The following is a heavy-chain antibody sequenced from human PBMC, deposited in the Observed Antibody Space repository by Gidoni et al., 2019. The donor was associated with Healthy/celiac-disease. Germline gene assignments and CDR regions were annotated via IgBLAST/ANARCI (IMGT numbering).Heavy chain of an antibody. CDR1: GGSISSGGYY. CDR3: AGWGSEFWSGYIDY. D-gene: IGHD3-3*01. V-gene: IGHV4-31*03. Sequence: QVQLQESGPGLVKPSQTLSLTCTVSGGSISSGGYYWSWIRQHPGKGLEWIGYIYYSGSTYYNPSLKSRVTISVDTSKNQFSLKLSSVTAADTAVYYCAGWGSEFWSGYIDYWGQGTLVTVSS. CDR2: IYYSGST. J-gene: IGHJ4*02.